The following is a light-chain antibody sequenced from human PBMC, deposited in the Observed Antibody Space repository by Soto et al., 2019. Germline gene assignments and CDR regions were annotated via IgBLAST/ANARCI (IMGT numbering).Light chain of an antibody. V-gene: IGKV1-39*01. CDR3: QQSYSTIT. Sequence: DIQMTQSPSSLSSSVGDRVTITCRASQGISMYLNWYQQKPGKAPKLLIYAASSLQSGVPSRFSGSGSGTDFTLTISSLQPEDFATYYCQQSYSTITFGQGTRLEIK. CDR2: AAS. J-gene: IGKJ5*01. CDR1: QGISMY.